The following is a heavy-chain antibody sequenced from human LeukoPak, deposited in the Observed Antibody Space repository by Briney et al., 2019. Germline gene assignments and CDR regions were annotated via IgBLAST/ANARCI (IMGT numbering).Heavy chain of an antibody. V-gene: IGHV3-74*01. CDR2: INSDGSRT. J-gene: IGHJ4*02. CDR3: AKGAPIGWAVVDY. D-gene: IGHD6-19*01. Sequence: PGGSLRLSCAASGFTFSSYWMHWVRQAPGKGLMWVSRINSDGSRTTYADSVRGRFTISRDNSKNTLYLQMNSLTTEDTAVYFCAKGAPIGWAVVDYWGQGTLVTVSS. CDR1: GFTFSSYW.